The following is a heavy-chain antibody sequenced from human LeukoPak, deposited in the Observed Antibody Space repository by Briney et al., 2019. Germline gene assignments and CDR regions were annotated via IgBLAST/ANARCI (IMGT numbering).Heavy chain of an antibody. CDR1: GGSISDYY. Sequence: SETLSLTCTVSGGSISDYYWSWIRQPPGKGLEWIGYIYYSGNTNYNPSLQSRVTISVDTSMNQFSLTLYFVTAADTAVYFCARGRVSSSTWYSTYYYFFYMDFWGKGTTVTVSS. D-gene: IGHD4-11*01. CDR3: ARGRVSSSTWYSTYYYFFYMDF. CDR2: IYYSGNT. J-gene: IGHJ6*03. V-gene: IGHV4-59*01.